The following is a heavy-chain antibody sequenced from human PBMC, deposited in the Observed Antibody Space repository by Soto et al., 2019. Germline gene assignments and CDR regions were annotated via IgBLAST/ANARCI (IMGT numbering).Heavy chain of an antibody. V-gene: IGHV3-33*01. J-gene: IGHJ3*02. D-gene: IGHD1-1*01. CDR2: VESDGSAR. Sequence: GESLTLSCTVSGFPISFYGCHWVRQSPGKGLECLGVVESDGSARYHADSLDGRFFISRDNSKDILYLQMNSLRVEDTAVYYCVRDDVVDNENGFAMWGQGTRVPVSS. CDR3: VRDDVVDNENGFAM. CDR1: GFPISFYG.